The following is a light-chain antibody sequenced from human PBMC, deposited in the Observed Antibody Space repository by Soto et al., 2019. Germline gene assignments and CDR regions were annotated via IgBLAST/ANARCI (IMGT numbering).Light chain of an antibody. CDR3: LQYNTYPWT. CDR1: QGIRND. V-gene: IGKV1-17*01. J-gene: IGKJ1*01. Sequence: DIQMTQSPSSLSASVGDRVTITCRASQGIRNDLDWYQQKPAKAPERLIYAAYSLQSGVPSRFSRSASGTEFTLTTRTMPAEDFATYYCLQYNTYPWTFGQGTKVEIK. CDR2: AAY.